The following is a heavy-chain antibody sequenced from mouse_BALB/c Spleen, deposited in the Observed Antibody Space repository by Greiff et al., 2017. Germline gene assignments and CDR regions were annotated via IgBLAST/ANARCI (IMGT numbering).Heavy chain of an antibody. J-gene: IGHJ2*01. V-gene: IGHV1-12*01. D-gene: IGHD1-1*02. CDR2: IYPGNGDT. Sequence: QVQLQQPGAELVKPGASVKMSCKASGYTFTSYNMHWVKQTPGQGLEWIGAIYPGNGDTSYNQKFKGKATLTADKSSSTAYMQLSSLTSEDSAVYYCARWGGYYFDYWGQGTTLTDSS. CDR3: ARWGGYYFDY. CDR1: GYTFTSYN.